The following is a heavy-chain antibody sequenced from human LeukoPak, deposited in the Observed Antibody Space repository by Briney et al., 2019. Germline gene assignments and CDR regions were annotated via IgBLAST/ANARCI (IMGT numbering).Heavy chain of an antibody. Sequence: SYTLSLTCTVSGDCISSAYYRAWIRQPPGKGLELIGSIYHSGGTYYNSSLKSRVTITVDTAKNQFSLKLSSVTAADTAVYYCARNRGYTAMFSDAFDIWGQGTMVTVSS. CDR2: IYHSGGT. D-gene: IGHD5-18*01. CDR3: ARNRGYTAMFSDAFDI. V-gene: IGHV4-38-2*02. CDR1: GDCISSAYY. J-gene: IGHJ3*02.